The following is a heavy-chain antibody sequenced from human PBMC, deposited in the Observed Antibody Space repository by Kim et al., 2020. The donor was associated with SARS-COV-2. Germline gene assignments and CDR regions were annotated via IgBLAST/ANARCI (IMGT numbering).Heavy chain of an antibody. J-gene: IGHJ4*02. CDR3: ARIDWAYCSGGSCEYFDY. V-gene: IGHV4-39*01. Sequence: NGRVTISVDTSKNQFSLKLSSVTAADTAVYYCARIDWAYCSGGSCEYFDYWGQGTLVTVSS. D-gene: IGHD2-15*01.